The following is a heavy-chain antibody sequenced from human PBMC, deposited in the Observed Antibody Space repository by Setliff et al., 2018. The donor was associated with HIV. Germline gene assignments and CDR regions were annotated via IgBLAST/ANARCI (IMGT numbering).Heavy chain of an antibody. V-gene: IGHV1-18*01. Sequence: ASVKVSCKAPGYIFSTYGISWVRQTPGQGLEWMGWISPYNGNTKYAQKFQGRVTMSTDTSTSTAYMEVRSLRSDDTAVYYCARDLRGFNNWFDPWGQGTLVTVSS. CDR3: ARDLRGFNNWFDP. J-gene: IGHJ5*02. D-gene: IGHD3-9*01. CDR1: GYIFSTYG. CDR2: ISPYNGNT.